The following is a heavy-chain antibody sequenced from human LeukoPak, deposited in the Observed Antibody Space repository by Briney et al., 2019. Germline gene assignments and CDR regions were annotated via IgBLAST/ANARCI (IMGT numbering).Heavy chain of an antibody. J-gene: IGHJ5*02. CDR2: ISYGGSDE. D-gene: IGHD2-15*01. Sequence: PGRSLRLSCAASGFSFNTYGMHWVRQAPGKGLEWVADISYGGSDEYYADSVTGRFTISRDNSKNMLYLQMNSLKADDTAVYYCAKDRGSGCRGGTCYSNWFEPWGQGTLVTVSS. CDR1: GFSFNTYG. V-gene: IGHV3-30*18. CDR3: AKDRGSGCRGGTCYSNWFEP.